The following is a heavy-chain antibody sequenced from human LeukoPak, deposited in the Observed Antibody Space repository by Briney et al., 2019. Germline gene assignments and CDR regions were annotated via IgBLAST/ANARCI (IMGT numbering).Heavy chain of an antibody. Sequence: GGSLRLSCAASGFTFSSYWMSWVRQAPGKGLEWVANIKQDESEKYYVDSVKGRFTISRDNAKNSLYLQMNSLRAEDTAVYYCARGPTRHGYSYGYDPPYYFDYWGQGTLVTVSS. J-gene: IGHJ4*02. V-gene: IGHV3-7*01. CDR3: ARGPTRHGYSYGYDPPYYFDY. CDR1: GFTFSSYW. D-gene: IGHD5-18*01. CDR2: IKQDESEK.